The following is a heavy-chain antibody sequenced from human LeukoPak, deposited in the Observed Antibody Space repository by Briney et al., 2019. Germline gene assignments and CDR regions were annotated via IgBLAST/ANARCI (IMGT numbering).Heavy chain of an antibody. V-gene: IGHV3-30-3*01. CDR2: ISYDGSNK. Sequence: PGRSLRLSCAASGFTFSSYAMHWVRQAPGKGLEWVAVISYDGSNKYYADSVKGRFTISRDNSKNTLYLQMNSLRAEDTAVYYCARAGEGYCGGDCYPEYFQHWGQGTLVTVSS. J-gene: IGHJ1*01. CDR3: ARAGEGYCGGDCYPEYFQH. CDR1: GFTFSSYA. D-gene: IGHD2-21*02.